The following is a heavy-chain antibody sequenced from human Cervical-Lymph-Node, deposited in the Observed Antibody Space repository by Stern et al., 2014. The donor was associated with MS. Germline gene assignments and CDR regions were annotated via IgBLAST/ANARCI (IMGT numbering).Heavy chain of an antibody. CDR1: GYTFTRYG. J-gene: IGHJ6*02. Sequence: QMQLVQSGAEVRKPGAAVKVSCKASGYTFTRYGVAWVRQAPGQGLEWMGWISEHNDNTNYAHQGQGRVTLTTDASTSTAYMELRSLRSDDTAVYYCARTRYSSTIDYYYYGMDVWGQGTAVTVSS. CDR2: ISEHNDNT. V-gene: IGHV1-18*01. D-gene: IGHD6-19*01. CDR3: ARTRYSSTIDYYYYGMDV.